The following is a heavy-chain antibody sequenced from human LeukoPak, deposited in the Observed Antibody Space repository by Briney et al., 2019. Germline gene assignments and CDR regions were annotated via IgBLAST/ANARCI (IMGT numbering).Heavy chain of an antibody. CDR3: AKEHHYGSGSYYGMDV. V-gene: IGHV3-9*01. J-gene: IGHJ6*02. CDR1: GFTFDDYA. Sequence: GRSLRLSCAASGFTFDDYAMHWVRQAPGKGLEWVSGISWNSGSIGYADSVKGRFTISRDNAKNSLYLQMNSLRAEGTALYYCAKEHHYGSGSYYGMDVWGQGTTVTVSS. CDR2: ISWNSGSI. D-gene: IGHD3-10*01.